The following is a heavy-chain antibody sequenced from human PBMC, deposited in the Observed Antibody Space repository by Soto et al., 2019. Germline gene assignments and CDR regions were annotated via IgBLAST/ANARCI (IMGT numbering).Heavy chain of an antibody. V-gene: IGHV1-69*01. J-gene: IGHJ6*02. CDR2: IIPIPGTA. CDR3: ARSQGSSTSLEIYYYYYYGMDV. Sequence: QVQLVQSGAEVQKPGSSVKVSCKASGGTFGSYAISWVRQAPGQGIEWMGGIIPIPGTANYAQKFQGRVTIAADESTSTAYMELSSLRSEDTAVYYCARSQGSSTSLEIYYYYYYGMDVWGQGTTVTVSS. CDR1: GGTFGSYA. D-gene: IGHD2-2*01.